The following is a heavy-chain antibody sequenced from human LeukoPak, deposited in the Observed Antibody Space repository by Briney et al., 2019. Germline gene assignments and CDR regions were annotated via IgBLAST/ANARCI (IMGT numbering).Heavy chain of an antibody. J-gene: IGHJ4*02. CDR1: GFTFSSHS. D-gene: IGHD6-13*01. CDR3: ARPPYSSSWPFDY. CDR2: ISSDSVYT. V-gene: IGHV3-21*01. Sequence: GGSLRLSCATSGFTFSSHSMDWVRQAPGKGLEWVASISSDSVYTYYAESVKGRFTISKHNAKNSLHLQMNSLRAEDTAVYYCARPPYSSSWPFDYWGQGTLVTVSS.